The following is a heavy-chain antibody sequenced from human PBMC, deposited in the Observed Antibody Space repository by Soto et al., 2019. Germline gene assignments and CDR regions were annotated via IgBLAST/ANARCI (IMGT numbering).Heavy chain of an antibody. CDR2: ISSTTNYI. J-gene: IGHJ4*02. V-gene: IGHV3-21*06. CDR1: GFTFTRYT. CDR3: ARESEDLTSNFDY. Sequence: GGSLRLSCAVSGFTFTRYTMNWDRQAPGKGHEWVSSISSTTNYIYYGDSMKGRFTISRDNAKNSLYLEMNSLRAEDTGVYYCARESEDLTSNFDYWGQGTLVTVSS.